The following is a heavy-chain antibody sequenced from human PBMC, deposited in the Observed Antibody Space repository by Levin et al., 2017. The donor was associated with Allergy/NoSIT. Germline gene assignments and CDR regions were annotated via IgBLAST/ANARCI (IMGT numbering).Heavy chain of an antibody. CDR3: AREGGFGEFDY. CDR2: ISYDGSNK. Sequence: SCAASGFTFSGHAMHWVRQAPGKGLEWVAVISYDGSNKYHADSVKGRFTISRDNSKNTLYLQMNNLRAEDTAVYYCAREGGFGEFDYWGQGTLVTVSS. CDR1: GFTFSGHA. V-gene: IGHV3-30*04. D-gene: IGHD3-10*01. J-gene: IGHJ4*02.